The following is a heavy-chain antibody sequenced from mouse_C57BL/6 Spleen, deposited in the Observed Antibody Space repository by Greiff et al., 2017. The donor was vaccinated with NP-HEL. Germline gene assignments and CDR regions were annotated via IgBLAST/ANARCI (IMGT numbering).Heavy chain of an antibody. J-gene: IGHJ1*03. V-gene: IGHV5-17*01. CDR2: ISSGSSTI. CDR3: ARRASLLRTWYFDV. CDR1: GFTFSDYG. D-gene: IGHD1-2*01. Sequence: EVQLVESGGGLVKPGGSLKLSCAASGFTFSDYGMHWVRQAPEKGLEWVAYISSGSSTIYYADTVKGRFTISRDNAKNTLFLQMTSLRSEDTAMYYCARRASLLRTWYFDVWGTGTTVTVAS.